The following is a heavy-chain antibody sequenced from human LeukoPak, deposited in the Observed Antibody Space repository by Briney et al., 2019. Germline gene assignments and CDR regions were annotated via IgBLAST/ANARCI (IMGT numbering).Heavy chain of an antibody. V-gene: IGHV3-7*01. CDR2: IKQDGSEK. J-gene: IGHJ6*02. CDR1: GFTFSTYW. CDR3: AREAPRYDFWSGYPLYV. Sequence: GGSLRLSCAASGFTFSTYWMHWVRQAPGKGLEWVANIKQDGSEKYYADSVKGRFTISRDNSKNTLYLQMNSLRAEDTAVYYCAREAPRYDFWSGYPLYVWGQGTTVTVSS. D-gene: IGHD3-3*01.